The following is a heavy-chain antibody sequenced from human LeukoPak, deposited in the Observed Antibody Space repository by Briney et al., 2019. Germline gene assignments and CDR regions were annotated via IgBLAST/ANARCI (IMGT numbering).Heavy chain of an antibody. CDR1: GYTFTIYG. CDR2: ISAYNGNT. Sequence: VASVTVSCKTSGYTFTIYGISWVRQAPGQGLEWMGWISAYNGNTNYAQKMQGRVTMTTDTSTSTAYMELRSLRSDDTAVYYCARVPSTMIVVDLFDYWGQGTLVTVSS. D-gene: IGHD3-22*01. J-gene: IGHJ4*02. V-gene: IGHV1-18*01. CDR3: ARVPSTMIVVDLFDY.